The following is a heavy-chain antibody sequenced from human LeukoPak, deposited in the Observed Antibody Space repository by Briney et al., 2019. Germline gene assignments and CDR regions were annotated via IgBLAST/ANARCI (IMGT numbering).Heavy chain of an antibody. D-gene: IGHD3-3*01. CDR3: ARGGGSNFGVITD. Sequence: SVKVSCKASGGTFSSYAISWVRQAPGQGLEWMGRIIPIFGTANYAQKFQGRVTMTRDTSISTTYMDLNRLRSDDTAVYYCARGGGSNFGVITDWGQGTQVTVSS. CDR2: IIPIFGTA. V-gene: IGHV1-69*05. J-gene: IGHJ4*02. CDR1: GGTFSSYA.